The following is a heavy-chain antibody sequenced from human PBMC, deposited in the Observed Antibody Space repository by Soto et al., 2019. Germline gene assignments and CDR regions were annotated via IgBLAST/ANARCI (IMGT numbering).Heavy chain of an antibody. Sequence: SETLSLTCTVSGGSISSYYWIWIRQPPGKGLEWIGYIYYSGSTNYNPSLKSRVTISVDTSKNQFSLKLSSVTAADTAVYYCARRYGPSFDYWGQGTLVTVSS. CDR1: GGSISSYY. V-gene: IGHV4-59*01. D-gene: IGHD4-17*01. CDR2: IYYSGST. J-gene: IGHJ4*02. CDR3: ARRYGPSFDY.